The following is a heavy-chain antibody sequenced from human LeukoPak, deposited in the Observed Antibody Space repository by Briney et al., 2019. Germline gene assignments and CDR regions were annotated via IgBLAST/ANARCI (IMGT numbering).Heavy chain of an antibody. V-gene: IGHV4-31*03. Sequence: PSETLSLTCTVSGGSISSGGYYWSWIRQHPGKGLEWIGYIYYSGSTYYNPSLKSRVTISVDTSKNQFSLKLSSVTAADTAVYYCARGQRRVAATHFDYWGQGTLVTVSS. CDR2: IYYSGST. CDR3: ARGQRRVAATHFDY. CDR1: GGSISSGGYY. D-gene: IGHD2-15*01. J-gene: IGHJ4*02.